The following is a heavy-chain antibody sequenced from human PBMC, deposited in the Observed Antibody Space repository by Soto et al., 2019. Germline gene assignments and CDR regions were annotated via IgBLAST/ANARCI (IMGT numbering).Heavy chain of an antibody. CDR2: ISYDGSKE. CDR3: AKDLLSGSYPVNYFDY. Sequence: PGGSLRLSIAASGFTFSSYGMHWVRQAPGKGLEWVGVISYDGSKEYYADSVKGRFTISRDNSNNTLDLQITSLRAEDTDVYYCAKDLLSGSYPVNYFDYWGKGTL. J-gene: IGHJ4*02. D-gene: IGHD1-26*01. CDR1: GFTFSSYG. V-gene: IGHV3-30*18.